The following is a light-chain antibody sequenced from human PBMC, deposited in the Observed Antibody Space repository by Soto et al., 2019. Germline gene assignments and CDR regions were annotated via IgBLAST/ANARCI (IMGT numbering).Light chain of an antibody. V-gene: IGKV1-27*01. CDR3: QMYNSAPKT. CDR2: AAS. J-gene: IGKJ1*01. CDR1: QNISNY. Sequence: DIQMTQSPSSLSASVGDRVTITCRASQNISNYLAWYQQKPGKVPKLLIYAASTLQSGVPSRFSGSGSGTDFPLTISRLQPEDVSSYYCQMYNSAPKTFGQGTKVEIK.